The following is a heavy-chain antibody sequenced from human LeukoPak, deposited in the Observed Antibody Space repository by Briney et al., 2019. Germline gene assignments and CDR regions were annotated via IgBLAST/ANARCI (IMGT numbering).Heavy chain of an antibody. CDR3: ARGRNYYGSGSYPNYYYYGMDV. J-gene: IGHJ6*04. CDR1: GGSFSGYY. Sequence: TSETLSLTCAVYGGSFSGYYWSWIRQPPGKGLEWIGEINHSGSTNYNPPLKSRVTISVDTSKNQFSLKLSSVTAADTAVYYCARGRNYYGSGSYPNYYYYGMDVWGKGTTVTVSS. D-gene: IGHD3-10*01. CDR2: INHSGST. V-gene: IGHV4-34*01.